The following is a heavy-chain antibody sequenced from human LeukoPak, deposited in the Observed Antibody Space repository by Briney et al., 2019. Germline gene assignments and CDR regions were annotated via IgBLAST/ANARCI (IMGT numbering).Heavy chain of an antibody. J-gene: IGHJ4*02. D-gene: IGHD5-24*01. CDR2: IYSGGST. Sequence: QSGGSLRLSCAASGFTFSSYSMNWVRQAPGKGLEWVSDIYSGGSTYYADSVKGRFTISRDNSKNTLYLQMNSLRAEDTAVYYCARGVEMATIINYWGQGTLVTVSS. CDR1: GFTFSSYS. CDR3: ARGVEMATIINY. V-gene: IGHV3-53*01.